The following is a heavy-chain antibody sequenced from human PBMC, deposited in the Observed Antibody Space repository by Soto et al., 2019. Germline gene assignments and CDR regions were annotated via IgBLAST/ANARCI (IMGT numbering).Heavy chain of an antibody. CDR3: ASLLGYCISTSCPTNYGMDV. V-gene: IGHV3-30-3*01. CDR1: GFTFSSYA. Sequence: QVQLVESGGGVVQPGRSLRLSCAASGFTFSSYAMHWVRQAPGKGLEWVAVISYDGSNKYYADSVKGRFTISRDNSKNTQYLQMNSLRAEDTAVYYCASLLGYCISTSCPTNYGMDVWGQGTTVTVSS. J-gene: IGHJ6*02. CDR2: ISYDGSNK. D-gene: IGHD2-2*01.